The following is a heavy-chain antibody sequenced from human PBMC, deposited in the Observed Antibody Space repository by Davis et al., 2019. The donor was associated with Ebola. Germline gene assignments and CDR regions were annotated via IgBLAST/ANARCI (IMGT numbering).Heavy chain of an antibody. CDR1: GFTFSDYY. Sequence: GESLKISCAASGFTFSDYYMSWIRQAPGKGLEWVSYISSSSYTNYADSVKGRFTISRDNAKNSLYLQMNSLRAEDTAVYYCARYLRFRPYGSGPYYYYGMDVWGQGTTVTVSS. V-gene: IGHV3-11*06. CDR3: ARYLRFRPYGSGPYYYYGMDV. J-gene: IGHJ6*02. D-gene: IGHD3-10*01. CDR2: ISSSSYT.